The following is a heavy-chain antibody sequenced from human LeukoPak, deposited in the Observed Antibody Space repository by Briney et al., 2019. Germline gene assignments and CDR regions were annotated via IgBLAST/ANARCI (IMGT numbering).Heavy chain of an antibody. CDR2: ISYDGSNK. Sequence: QPGRSLRLSCAASGFTFSSYAMHWVRQAPGKGLEWVAVISYDGSNKYYAESVKGRFTISRDNSKDTLYLQMNSLRAEDTAVYYCANIVQVSPEAFDIWGQGTMVTVSS. D-gene: IGHD1-14*01. CDR3: ANIVQVSPEAFDI. J-gene: IGHJ3*02. CDR1: GFTFSSYA. V-gene: IGHV3-30-3*01.